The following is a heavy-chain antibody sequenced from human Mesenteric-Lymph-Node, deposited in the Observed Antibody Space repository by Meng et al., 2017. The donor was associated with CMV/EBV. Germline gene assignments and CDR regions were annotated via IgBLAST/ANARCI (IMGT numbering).Heavy chain of an antibody. CDR1: GFTFSNYA. J-gene: IGHJ5*02. Sequence: GESLKISCAASGFTFSNYAMHWVRQAPGKGLDWVAVILYDGRYNYYAESVKGRFTISRDNSKNTLYLQMNSLRGDDTAVYYCAKDNNYYGWWFDPWGQGTLVTVSS. CDR3: AKDNNYYGWWFDP. D-gene: IGHD3-22*01. CDR2: ILYDGRYN. V-gene: IGHV3-30*04.